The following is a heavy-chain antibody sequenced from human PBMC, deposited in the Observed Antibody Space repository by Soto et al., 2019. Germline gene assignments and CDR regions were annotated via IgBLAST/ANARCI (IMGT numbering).Heavy chain of an antibody. CDR3: ARVTPGNNLYYFSGLDF. D-gene: IGHD1-1*01. V-gene: IGHV3-30-3*01. Sequence: GGSLRLCCVASGFTFDTYGIHWVRQAPRKGLQWVALISYEGSNTYYADSVRGRFTISRDNSKNTLYLQMNTLRPEDTGLYYCARVTPGNNLYYFSGLDFWGQGTSVTVSS. CDR1: GFTFDTYG. J-gene: IGHJ6*02. CDR2: ISYEGSNT.